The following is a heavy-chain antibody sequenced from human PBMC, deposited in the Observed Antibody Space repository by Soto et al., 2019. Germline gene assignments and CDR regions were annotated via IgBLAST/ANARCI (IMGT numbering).Heavy chain of an antibody. J-gene: IGHJ6*02. D-gene: IGHD6-19*01. Sequence: GGSLRLSCAASGFTFSSYWMSWVRQAPGKGLEWVANIKQDGSEKYYVDSVKGRFTISRDNAKNSLYLQMNSLRAEDTAVYYCARDRPQWLVLAYYYYGMDVWGQGTTVTVSS. V-gene: IGHV3-7*05. CDR1: GFTFSSYW. CDR3: ARDRPQWLVLAYYYYGMDV. CDR2: IKQDGSEK.